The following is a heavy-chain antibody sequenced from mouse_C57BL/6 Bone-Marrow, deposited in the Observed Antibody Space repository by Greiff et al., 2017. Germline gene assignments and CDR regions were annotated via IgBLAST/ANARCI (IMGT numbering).Heavy chain of an antibody. J-gene: IGHJ4*01. CDR2: IDPENGDT. Sequence: EVQVVESGAELVRPGASVKLSCTASGFNIKDDYMHWVKQRPEQGLEWIGWIDPENGDTEYASKFKGKATITADTSSNTAYLQLSSLTSEDTAVYYCTKERRYAMDYWGQGTSVTVSS. CDR3: TKERRYAMDY. V-gene: IGHV14-4*01. CDR1: GFNIKDDY.